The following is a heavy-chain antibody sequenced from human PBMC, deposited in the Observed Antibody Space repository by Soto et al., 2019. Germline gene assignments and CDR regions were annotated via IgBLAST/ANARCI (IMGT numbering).Heavy chain of an antibody. CDR1: GGSINSYY. CDR3: ARDAYPNCFDF. Sequence: PSETLSLTCSVSGGSINSYYWSWIRQPAGKGLEWIGRISSGGSAIYNPSLKSRVTISVDTSKNQFSLRLTSVTAADTAVYFCARDAYPNCFDFWGQGTLVTVSS. D-gene: IGHD2-8*01. J-gene: IGHJ4*02. CDR2: ISSGGSA. V-gene: IGHV4-4*07.